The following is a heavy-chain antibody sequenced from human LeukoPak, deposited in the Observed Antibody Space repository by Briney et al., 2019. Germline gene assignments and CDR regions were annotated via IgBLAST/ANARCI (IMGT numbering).Heavy chain of an antibody. D-gene: IGHD6-13*01. CDR2: ISYDGSNK. CDR3: ARRWSFDD. CDR1: GFTFSSYA. Sequence: PGGSLRLSCAASGFTFSSYAMHWVRQAPGKGLEWVAVISYDGSNKYYADSVKGRFTISRDNSKNTLYLQMNSLRAEDTAVYYCARRWSFDDWGRGTLVTVSS. J-gene: IGHJ4*02. V-gene: IGHV3-30*04.